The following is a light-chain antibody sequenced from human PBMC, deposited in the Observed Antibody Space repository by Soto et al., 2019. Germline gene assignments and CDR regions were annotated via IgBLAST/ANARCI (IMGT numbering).Light chain of an antibody. Sequence: EIVMTQSPATLSVSPGERATLSCRASQSVSSSLAWYQQKPGQAPRLLIHGSSTRATGIPARFSGSGSGTEFTLTFGSLQSEDFAVYYCQQYNNWPPITFGQGTRLDIK. CDR1: QSVSSS. CDR2: GSS. J-gene: IGKJ5*01. CDR3: QQYNNWPPIT. V-gene: IGKV3-15*01.